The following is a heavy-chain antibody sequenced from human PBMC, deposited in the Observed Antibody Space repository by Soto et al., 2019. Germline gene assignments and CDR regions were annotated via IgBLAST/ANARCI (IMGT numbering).Heavy chain of an antibody. J-gene: IGHJ6*02. Sequence: PSETLSLTCTVSGGSISSYYWSWIRQPAGKGLEWIGRIYTSGSTNYNPSLKSRVTMSVDTSKNQFSLKLSSVTAADTAVYYCARAGYSYGQYYYYGMDVWGQGTTVTVSS. CDR3: ARAGYSYGQYYYYGMDV. CDR2: IYTSGST. CDR1: GGSISSYY. D-gene: IGHD5-18*01. V-gene: IGHV4-4*07.